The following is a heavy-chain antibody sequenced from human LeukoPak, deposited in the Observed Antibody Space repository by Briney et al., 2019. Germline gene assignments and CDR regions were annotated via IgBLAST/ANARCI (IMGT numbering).Heavy chain of an antibody. V-gene: IGHV3-43*02. Sequence: QPGGSLRLSCAASGFTFDDYAMHWARQAPGKGLEWVSLISGDGGSTYYADPVKGRFTISRDNSKNSLYLQMNSLRTEDTALYYCAKSNLYYYDSSGNQNWFDPWGQGTLVTVSS. J-gene: IGHJ5*02. CDR3: AKSNLYYYDSSGNQNWFDP. D-gene: IGHD3-22*01. CDR1: GFTFDDYA. CDR2: ISGDGGST.